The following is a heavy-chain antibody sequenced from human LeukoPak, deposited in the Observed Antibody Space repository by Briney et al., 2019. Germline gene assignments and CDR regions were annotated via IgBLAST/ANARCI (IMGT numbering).Heavy chain of an antibody. CDR1: GDTFTTYD. J-gene: IGHJ5*02. D-gene: IGHD2-15*01. CDR3: ARGRVTIDCSGGSCYRLDP. V-gene: IGHV1-8*01. Sequence: ASVKVSCKASGDTFTTYDINWVRQATGQGLEWMGWMNFNTGNTGCAQKFQGRVTMTRDTSTSTAYMEVSSLRSEDTAVYYCARGRVTIDCSGGSCYRLDPWGQGTLVTVSS. CDR2: MNFNTGNT.